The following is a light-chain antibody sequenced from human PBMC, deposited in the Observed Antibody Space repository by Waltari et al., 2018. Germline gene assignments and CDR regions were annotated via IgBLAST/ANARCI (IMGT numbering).Light chain of an antibody. CDR3: QAWDSSTVV. J-gene: IGLJ2*01. CDR2: QDS. Sequence: SYELTQPPSVSVSPGQTASITRSGDKLGDKYACWYQQKPGQSPVLGIYQDSKRPSGIPELFAGSNSGNTATLTIGGTQAMDEADYYCQAWDSSTVVFGGGTKLTVL. V-gene: IGLV3-1*01. CDR1: KLGDKY.